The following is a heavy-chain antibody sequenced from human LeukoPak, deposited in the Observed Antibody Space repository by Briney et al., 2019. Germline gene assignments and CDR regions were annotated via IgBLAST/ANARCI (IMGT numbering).Heavy chain of an antibody. V-gene: IGHV1-3*01. CDR1: GYTFTSYA. CDR3: ARGYSSGWYGAPDY. J-gene: IGHJ4*02. Sequence: ASVKVSCKASGYTFTSYAMHWVRQAPGQRLEWMGWINAGNGNTKYSQKFQGRVTITRDASASTAYMELSSLRSEDTAVYYCARGYSSGWYGAPDYWGQGTLVTVSS. D-gene: IGHD6-19*01. CDR2: INAGNGNT.